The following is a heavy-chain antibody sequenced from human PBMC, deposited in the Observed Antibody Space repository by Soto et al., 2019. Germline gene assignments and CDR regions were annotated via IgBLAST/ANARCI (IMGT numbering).Heavy chain of an antibody. CDR3: ARDHSGSYYSGWFDP. Sequence: GASVKVSCKASGGTFSSYAISWVRQAPGQGLEWMGGIIPIFGTANYAQKFQGRVTITADESTSTAYIELSSLRSEDTAVYYCARDHSGSYYSGWFDPWGQGTLVTVSS. J-gene: IGHJ5*02. CDR2: IIPIFGTA. CDR1: GGTFSSYA. D-gene: IGHD1-26*01. V-gene: IGHV1-69*13.